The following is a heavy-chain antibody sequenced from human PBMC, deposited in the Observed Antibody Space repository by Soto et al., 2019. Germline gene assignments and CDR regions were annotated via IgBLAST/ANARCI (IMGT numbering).Heavy chain of an antibody. CDR3: ARSFSPNYDILTGYYTGNYYYYMDV. J-gene: IGHJ6*03. CDR2: IYYSGST. CDR1: GGSISSYY. V-gene: IGHV4-59*08. D-gene: IGHD3-9*01. Sequence: SETLSLTCTVSGGSISSYYWSWIRQPPGKGLEWIGYIYYSGSTNYNPSLKSRVTISADTSKNQFSLKLISVTAADTAVYYCARSFSPNYDILTGYYTGNYYYYMDVWGKGTTVTVS.